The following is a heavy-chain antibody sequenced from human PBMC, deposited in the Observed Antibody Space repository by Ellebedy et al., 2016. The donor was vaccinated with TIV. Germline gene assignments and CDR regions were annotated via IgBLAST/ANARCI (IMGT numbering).Heavy chain of an antibody. V-gene: IGHV3-30*18. Sequence: GESLKISCAPSGFTLSNDVMTWVRQAPGKGLELVAVLSCDGSNNDFADSVKGRFTISRDNSKYTLYLQMNSLRAEDTAVYYCSKDTRARALDYWGHGTLVTVSS. CDR3: SKDTRARALDY. CDR1: GFTLSNDV. CDR2: LSCDGSNN. D-gene: IGHD3-10*01. J-gene: IGHJ4*01.